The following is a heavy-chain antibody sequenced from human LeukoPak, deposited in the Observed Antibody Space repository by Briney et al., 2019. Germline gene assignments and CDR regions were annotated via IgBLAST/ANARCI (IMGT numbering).Heavy chain of an antibody. D-gene: IGHD3-10*01. CDR2: ISGSGGST. V-gene: IGHV3-23*01. Sequence: GGSLRLSCAASGFTFSSYAMSWVRQAPGKGLEWVSAISGSGGSTYYADSVKGRFTISRDNSKNTLYLQMNSLRAEDTAVYYCASISLWFRDLGYWGQGTLVTVSS. J-gene: IGHJ4*02. CDR1: GFTFSSYA. CDR3: ASISLWFRDLGY.